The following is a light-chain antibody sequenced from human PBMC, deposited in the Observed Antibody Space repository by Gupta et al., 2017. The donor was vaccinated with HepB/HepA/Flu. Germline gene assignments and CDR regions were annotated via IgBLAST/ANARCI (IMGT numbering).Light chain of an antibody. CDR3: QQYDTTPLT. V-gene: IGKV4-1*01. Sequence: DIVMTQSPDSLTVSLGERATINCKSSQSVLYSSNNKNYLAWYQQKPGQPPKPLIYWASTRESGVPDRFSGSGSGTDFTLTISNLQAEDVAVYYCQQYDTTPLTFGGGTKVEIK. CDR2: WAS. CDR1: QSVLYSSNNKNY. J-gene: IGKJ4*01.